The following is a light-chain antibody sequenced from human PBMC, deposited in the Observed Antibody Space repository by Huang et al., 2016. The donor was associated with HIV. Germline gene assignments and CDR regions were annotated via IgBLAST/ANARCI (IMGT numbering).Light chain of an antibody. Sequence: DIQMTQSPSSLSPSVGDRVTITCRASQGISNSLAWYQQKPGKAPKLLLHATSRLESGVPSRFSGSGSGTDYTLTISSLQPEDFATYYCQQDYSTPTFGQGTKVESK. J-gene: IGKJ1*01. CDR2: ATS. CDR3: QQDYSTPT. CDR1: QGISNS. V-gene: IGKV1-NL1*01.